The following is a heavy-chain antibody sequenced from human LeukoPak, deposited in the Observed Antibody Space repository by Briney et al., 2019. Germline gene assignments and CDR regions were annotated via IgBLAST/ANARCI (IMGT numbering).Heavy chain of an antibody. CDR3: ARAGDSSGYYDPFDY. V-gene: IGHV3-48*03. CDR2: ISSSGSTI. CDR1: GFTFSSYE. Sequence: PGGSLRLSCEASGFTFSSYEMNWVRQAPGKGLEWVSYISSSGSTIYYADSVKGRFTISRDNAKNSLYLQMNSLRAEDTAVCYCARAGDSSGYYDPFDYWGQGTLVTVSS. J-gene: IGHJ4*02. D-gene: IGHD3-22*01.